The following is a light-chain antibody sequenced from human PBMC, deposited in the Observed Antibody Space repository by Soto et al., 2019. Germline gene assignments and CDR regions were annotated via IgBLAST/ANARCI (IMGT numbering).Light chain of an antibody. CDR1: SSDGGGYNY. Sequence: LTQPPSAPGSPGQSVTISCTGTSSDGGGYNYVSWYQQHPGKAPKLMIYEVSKRPSGVPDRFSGSKSGNTASLTISGLQAEDEADYYCSSYAGSNNFGVFGTGTKV. J-gene: IGLJ1*01. CDR3: SSYAGSNNFGV. CDR2: EVS. V-gene: IGLV2-8*01.